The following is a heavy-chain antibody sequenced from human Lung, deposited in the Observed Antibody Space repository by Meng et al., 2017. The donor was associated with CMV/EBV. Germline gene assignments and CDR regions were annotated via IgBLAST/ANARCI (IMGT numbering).Heavy chain of an antibody. CDR2: IKYDGSDK. Sequence: GESLKISCVASGFTFSSSYMRWVRQAPGKGLEWVANIKYDGSDKGYVGSVEGRFTISRDNAKNSVYLQMNTLRVEDTAVYYCARDPHFGALDYWGQGTLVTVSS. CDR3: ARDPHFGALDY. V-gene: IGHV3-7*01. CDR1: GFTFSSSY. J-gene: IGHJ4*02. D-gene: IGHD3-10*01.